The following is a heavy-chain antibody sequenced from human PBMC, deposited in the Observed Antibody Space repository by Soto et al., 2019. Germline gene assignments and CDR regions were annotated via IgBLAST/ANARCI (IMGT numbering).Heavy chain of an antibody. CDR1: GDSISSSSYY. CDR2: IYYSGST. J-gene: IGHJ3*02. Sequence: SETLSLTCTVSGDSISSSSYYWDWIRQPPGKGLEWIGSIYYSGSTYYNPSLKSRVTISVDTSKNQFSLKLSSVTAADTAVYYCARQGYYDILTGYCRICKAFDIWGQGTMVS. CDR3: ARQGYYDILTGYCRICKAFDI. D-gene: IGHD3-9*01. V-gene: IGHV4-39*01.